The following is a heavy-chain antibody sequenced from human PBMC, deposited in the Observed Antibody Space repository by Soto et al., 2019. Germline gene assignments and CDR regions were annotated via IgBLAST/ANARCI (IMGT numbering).Heavy chain of an antibody. D-gene: IGHD4-17*01. J-gene: IGHJ6*02. CDR2: IVVGSGNT. V-gene: IGHV1-58*01. CDR3: ARDLSPGLGESLDYYYGMDV. CDR1: GFTFFTSA. Sequence: TSVKVSCKASGFTFFTSAVQWVRQARGQGLEWIGWIVVGSGNTNYAQKFQDRVTITRDISTNTAYMELTSLRSEDTAVYYCARDLSPGLGESLDYYYGMDVWGQGTTVTVSS.